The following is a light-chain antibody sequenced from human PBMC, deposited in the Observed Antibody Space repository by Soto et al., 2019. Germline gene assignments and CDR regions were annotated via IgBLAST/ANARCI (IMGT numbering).Light chain of an antibody. CDR2: TGS. CDR3: QQANSFPLT. V-gene: IGKV1-12*01. CDR1: QGISNW. J-gene: IGKJ4*01. Sequence: DIQMTQSPSSVSASVGDRVSITCRASQGISNWLAWYQQKPGRAPKLLIYTGSSLQSGVPSRFRGTGSGTDFTLTISSLQPEDVATYYCQQANSFPLTCGGGTEVEIK.